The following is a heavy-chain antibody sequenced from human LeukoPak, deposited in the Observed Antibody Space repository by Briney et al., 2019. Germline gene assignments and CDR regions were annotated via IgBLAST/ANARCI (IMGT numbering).Heavy chain of an antibody. CDR3: ARVDRATGYSSSWYSLFYYYGMDV. Sequence: ASETLSLTCAVYAGSFSGYYWSWIRQPPRKGLEWIGEINHSGTTNYNPSLKSRVTISVDTSKNQFYLKLSSVTAADTAVYYCARVDRATGYSSSWYSLFYYYGMDVWGQGTTVTVSS. CDR2: INHSGTT. D-gene: IGHD6-13*01. CDR1: AGSFSGYY. V-gene: IGHV4-34*01. J-gene: IGHJ6*02.